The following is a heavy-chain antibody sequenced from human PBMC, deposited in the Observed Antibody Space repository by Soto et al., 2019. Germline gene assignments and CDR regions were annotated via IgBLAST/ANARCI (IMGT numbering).Heavy chain of an antibody. D-gene: IGHD2-21*02. CDR3: VRKAGAYCGGDCYSNYFDY. CDR2: IYYSGST. Sequence: SETLSLTCTVSGGSISSYYWSWIRQPPGKGLEWIGYIYYSGSTNYNPSLKIRVTISVDTSKNQFSLKLSSVTAADTAVYYCVRKAGAYCGGDCYSNYFDYWGQGTLVTVSS. CDR1: GGSISSYY. V-gene: IGHV4-59*01. J-gene: IGHJ4*02.